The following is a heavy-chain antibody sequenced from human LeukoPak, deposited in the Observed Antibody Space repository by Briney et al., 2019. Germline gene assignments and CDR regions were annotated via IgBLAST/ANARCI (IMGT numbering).Heavy chain of an antibody. D-gene: IGHD3-16*01. J-gene: IGHJ4*02. Sequence: GSLRLSCAASGFTFSSYGMHWVRQPPGKGLEWIGEIYHSGSTNYNPSLKSRVTISVDKSKNQFSLKLSSVTAADTAVYYCARGEFDGGVYFDYWGQGTLVTVSS. CDR2: IYHSGST. V-gene: IGHV4-4*02. CDR3: ARGEFDGGVYFDY. CDR1: GFTFSSYG.